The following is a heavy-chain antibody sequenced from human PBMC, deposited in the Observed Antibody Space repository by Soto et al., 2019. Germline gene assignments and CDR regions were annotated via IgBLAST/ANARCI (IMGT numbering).Heavy chain of an antibody. CDR2: IYYSGST. J-gene: IGHJ3*02. CDR3: ARDSSGYFAFDI. D-gene: IGHD6-19*01. CDR1: GGSISSGGYY. V-gene: IGHV4-31*03. Sequence: SETLSLTCTVSGGSISSGGYYWSWIRQHPGKGLEWIGYIYYSGSTYYNPSLKSRVTISVDTSKNQFSLKLSSVTAADTAVYYCARDSSGYFAFDIWGQGTMVTVSS.